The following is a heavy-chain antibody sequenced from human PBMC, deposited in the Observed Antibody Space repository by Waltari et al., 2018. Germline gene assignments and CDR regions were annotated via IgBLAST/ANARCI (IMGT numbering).Heavy chain of an antibody. Sequence: EVQLVESGGGLVQPGGSLRLSCAASGFPFSSYEMNWVRQAPGKWREWVSYISIGGTNMFYAESVKGRFTISRDNAKNSLYLHMNSLRVEDTAVYYCARERSVTGKGNLDYWGQGTLVTVSS. D-gene: IGHD3-10*01. CDR2: ISIGGTNM. J-gene: IGHJ4*02. CDR1: GFPFSSYE. CDR3: ARERSVTGKGNLDY. V-gene: IGHV3-48*03.